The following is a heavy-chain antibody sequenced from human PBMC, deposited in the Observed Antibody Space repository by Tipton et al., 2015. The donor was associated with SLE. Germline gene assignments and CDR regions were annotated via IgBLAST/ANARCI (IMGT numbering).Heavy chain of an antibody. CDR2: ISWNSGSI. Sequence: RSLRLSCAASGFTFDDYAMHWVRQAPGKGLEWVSGISWNSGSIGYADSVKGRFTISRDNAKNSLYLQMNSLRVEDTAFYYCSKGDSSGYKKIDFWGRGTLVTVSS. J-gene: IGHJ4*02. CDR1: GFTFDDYA. CDR3: SKGDSSGYKKIDF. D-gene: IGHD3-22*01. V-gene: IGHV3-9*01.